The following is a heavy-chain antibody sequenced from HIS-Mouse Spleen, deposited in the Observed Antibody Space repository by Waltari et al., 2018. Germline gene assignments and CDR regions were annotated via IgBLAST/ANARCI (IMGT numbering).Heavy chain of an antibody. CDR2: IYYSGST. V-gene: IGHV4-39*07. J-gene: IGHJ2*01. CDR3: AREIPYSSSWYDWYFDL. Sequence: QLQLQESGPGLVKPSETLSLTCTVSGGSIRRSSYSWRWIRQPPGKGLEWIGSIYYSGSTYYNPSLKSRVTISVDTSKNQFSLKLSSVTAADTAVYYCAREIPYSSSWYDWYFDLWGRGTLVTVSS. D-gene: IGHD6-13*01. CDR1: GGSIRRSSYS.